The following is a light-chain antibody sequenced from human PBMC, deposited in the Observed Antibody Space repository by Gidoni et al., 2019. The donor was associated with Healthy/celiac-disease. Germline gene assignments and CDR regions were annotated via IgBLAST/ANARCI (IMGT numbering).Light chain of an antibody. CDR2: GKH. V-gene: IGLV3-19*01. CDR1: SLRSYY. CDR3: NSRDSSGNHHVV. J-gene: IGLJ2*01. Sequence: SSELTQDPAVSVAFGQTVRITCQGDSLRSYYASCYQQKPGQAPVLVIHGKHKRPSGIPDRFSGSSSGNTASLTITGAQAEDEADYYCNSRDSSGNHHVVFGGGTKLTVL.